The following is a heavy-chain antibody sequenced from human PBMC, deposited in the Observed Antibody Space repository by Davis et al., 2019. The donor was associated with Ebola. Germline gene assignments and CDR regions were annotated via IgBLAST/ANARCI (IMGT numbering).Heavy chain of an antibody. CDR2: IYYTGST. D-gene: IGHD3-3*02. J-gene: IGHJ6*03. Sequence: MPSETLSLTCSVSGASIASDYWTWIRQPPGKGLDWIGYIYYTGSTNYNPSLKSRVPMSVDTSKNQFSLRLRSVTAADTALYYCARVTISIFGVYSYYHMDVWGKGTAVTVSS. CDR3: ARVTISIFGVYSYYHMDV. V-gene: IGHV4-59*01. CDR1: GASIASDY.